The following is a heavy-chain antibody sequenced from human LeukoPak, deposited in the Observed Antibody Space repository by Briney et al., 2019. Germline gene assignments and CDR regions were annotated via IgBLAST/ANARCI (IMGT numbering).Heavy chain of an antibody. CDR2: IIPIFGTA. CDR3: ARDHPNYYDSSGYYYPGGVFDY. Sequence: GSSVKVSCKASGGTFSSYAISWVRQAPGQGLEWMGGIIPIFGTANYAQKFQGRVTITADESTSTAYMELSSLRSEDTAVYYCARDHPNYYDSSGYYYPGGVFDYWGQGTLVTVSS. J-gene: IGHJ4*02. CDR1: GGTFSSYA. V-gene: IGHV1-69*01. D-gene: IGHD3-22*01.